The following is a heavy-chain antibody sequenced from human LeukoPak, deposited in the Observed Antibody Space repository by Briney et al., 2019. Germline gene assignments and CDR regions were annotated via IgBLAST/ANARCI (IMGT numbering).Heavy chain of an antibody. Sequence: GGSLRLSCAASGFTFSSYEMNWVRQAPGKGLEWVSYISSSGSTIYYADSVKGRFTISRDNAKNSLYLQMNSLRAEDTAVYYCAREYSGSYHFDYWGQGTLVTVSS. CDR1: GFTFSSYE. D-gene: IGHD1-26*01. V-gene: IGHV3-48*03. CDR2: ISSSGSTI. J-gene: IGHJ4*02. CDR3: AREYSGSYHFDY.